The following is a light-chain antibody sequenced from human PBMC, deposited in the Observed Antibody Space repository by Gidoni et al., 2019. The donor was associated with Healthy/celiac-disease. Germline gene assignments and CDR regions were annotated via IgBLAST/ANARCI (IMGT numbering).Light chain of an antibody. CDR3: QQSYRT. J-gene: IGKJ1*01. Sequence: DIQMTQSPSSLSASVGDRVTITCRASQSISSYLNWYQQKPGKAPKLLIYAASSLQSGDPSRFSGSGSGTDFTLTISSLQPEDFATYYCQQSYRTFGQGTKVEIK. CDR2: AAS. V-gene: IGKV1-39*01. CDR1: QSISSY.